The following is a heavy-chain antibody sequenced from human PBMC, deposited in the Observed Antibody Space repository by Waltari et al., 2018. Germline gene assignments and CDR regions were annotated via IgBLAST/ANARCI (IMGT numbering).Heavy chain of an antibody. J-gene: IGHJ4*02. CDR3: ARDKWGPDY. CDR1: GFTFCDYG. CDR2: ISWNGAST. V-gene: IGHV3-20*01. Sequence: EVLLVESGGAVVRPGGSLRLSCAASGFTFCDYGMVWVRAAPGKGLEWVSGISWNGASTDDADSVKGRFTISRDKAKNSLYLQMNSLIAEDTALYHCARDKWGPDYWGQGTLVTVSS. D-gene: IGHD7-27*01.